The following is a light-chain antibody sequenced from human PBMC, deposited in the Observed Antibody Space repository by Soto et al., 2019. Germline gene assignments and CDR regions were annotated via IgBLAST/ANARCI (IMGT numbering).Light chain of an antibody. V-gene: IGLV2-8*01. J-gene: IGLJ2*01. Sequence: QSVLTQPPSASGSPGQSVTISCTGTSSDVGGYNYVSWYQQYPGKAPKLIIYEVSKRPSGVPDRFYGSKSGSTASLTVSGLQAEDEADYYCSSYAGSNNVVFGGGTQLTVL. CDR2: EVS. CDR1: SSDVGGYNY. CDR3: SSYAGSNNVV.